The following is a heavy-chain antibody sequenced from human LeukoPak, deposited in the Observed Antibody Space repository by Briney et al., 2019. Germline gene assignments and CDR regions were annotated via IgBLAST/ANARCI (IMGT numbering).Heavy chain of an antibody. V-gene: IGHV3-30*02. CDR2: IRYDGSNK. CDR1: GFTVSSYG. D-gene: IGHD3-10*01. CDR3: AKAAGVRGVINFDY. J-gene: IGHJ4*02. Sequence: PGGSLRLSCEASGFTVSSYGMHWVRQAPGKGREWVAFIRYDGSNKYYADSVKGRFTISRDNSKNTLYLQMNSLRAEDTPVYYCAKAAGVRGVINFDYWGQGTLVTVSS.